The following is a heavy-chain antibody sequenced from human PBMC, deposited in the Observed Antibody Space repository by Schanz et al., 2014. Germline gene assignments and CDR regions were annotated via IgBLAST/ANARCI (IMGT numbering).Heavy chain of an antibody. Sequence: QLQLQESGPGLVKPSETLSLTCTVSGASISGSSDYWGWIRQSPGKGLEWIGNIYYTGTTYYNPSLKSRVSIPVDTSKTQVSLKLPSVTAADTAVFYCARRDNYLSAFDIWGQGTMVTVSS. D-gene: IGHD4-4*01. CDR1: GASISGSSDY. V-gene: IGHV4-39*01. CDR3: ARRDNYLSAFDI. J-gene: IGHJ3*02. CDR2: IYYTGTT.